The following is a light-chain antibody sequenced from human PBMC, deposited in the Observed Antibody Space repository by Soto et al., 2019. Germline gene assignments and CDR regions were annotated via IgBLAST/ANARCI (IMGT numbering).Light chain of an antibody. J-gene: IGKJ5*01. V-gene: IGKV1-33*01. Sequence: DIQMTRSPSSLSASIGDRFTITCQASQNITNNLSWYQQKPGKAPNLLIYHASKLAKGVTSRFSGSGSGTDFSFIITSLQREDLATYYCQQYYGLPPLTFGQGTRLEIK. CDR3: QQYYGLPPLT. CDR2: HAS. CDR1: QNITNN.